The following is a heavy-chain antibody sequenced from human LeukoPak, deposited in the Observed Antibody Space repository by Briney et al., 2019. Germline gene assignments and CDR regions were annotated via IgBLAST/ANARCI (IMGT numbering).Heavy chain of an antibody. D-gene: IGHD6-13*01. Sequence: GRSLRLSCAASGFTFSSYGMHWVRQAPGKGLEWVAVISYDGSNKYYADSVKGRFTISRDNSKNTLYLQMNSLRAEDTAVYYCAEDLRVAPLSSSWYFWGQGTLVTVSS. CDR3: AEDLRVAPLSSSWYF. CDR2: ISYDGSNK. CDR1: GFTFSSYG. V-gene: IGHV3-30*18. J-gene: IGHJ4*02.